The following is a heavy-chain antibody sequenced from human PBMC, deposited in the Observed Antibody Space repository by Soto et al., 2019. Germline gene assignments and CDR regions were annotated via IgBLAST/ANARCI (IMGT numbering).Heavy chain of an antibody. Sequence: AASVKVSCKASAGTFSSYAISWVRQAPGQGLEWMGGIIPIFGTANYAQKFQGRVTITADESTSTAYMELSSLRSEDTAVYYCAREAAMVIVPGMDVWGQGTTVTVSS. CDR1: AGTFSSYA. CDR2: IIPIFGTA. D-gene: IGHD5-18*01. J-gene: IGHJ6*02. V-gene: IGHV1-69*13. CDR3: AREAAMVIVPGMDV.